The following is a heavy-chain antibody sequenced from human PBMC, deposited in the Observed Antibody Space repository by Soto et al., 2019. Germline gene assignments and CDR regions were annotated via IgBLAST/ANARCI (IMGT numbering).Heavy chain of an antibody. CDR1: GFTFSSYA. V-gene: IGHV3-23*01. J-gene: IGHJ4*02. CDR3: ARRSSGWYLDY. CDR2: ISGRGDST. Sequence: EVQLLESGGGLVQPGGSLRLSCAASGFTFSSYAMSWVRQAPGKGLEWVSVISGRGDSTYYADSVKGRFTISRDNSTTTLYLQMNSLSAEETAVYYCARRSSGWYLDYWGQGTLVTVSS. D-gene: IGHD6-19*01.